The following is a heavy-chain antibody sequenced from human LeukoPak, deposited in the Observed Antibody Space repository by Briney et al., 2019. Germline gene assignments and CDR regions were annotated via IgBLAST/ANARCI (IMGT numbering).Heavy chain of an antibody. D-gene: IGHD3-10*01. Sequence: ASVKVSCKASGYTFTGYYMHWVRQAPGQGLEWMGWINPNSGGTNYAQKFQGRVTMTRDTSISIAYMDLSSLMYDDTAVYYCARVFYYGSGSYYLPNYMDVWGKGTTVTISS. CDR3: ARVFYYGSGSYYLPNYMDV. CDR1: GYTFTGYY. V-gene: IGHV1-2*02. J-gene: IGHJ6*03. CDR2: INPNSGGT.